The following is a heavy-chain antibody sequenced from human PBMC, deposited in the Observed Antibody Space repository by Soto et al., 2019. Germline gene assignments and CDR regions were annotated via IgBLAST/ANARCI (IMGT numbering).Heavy chain of an antibody. D-gene: IGHD6-13*01. Sequence: QVQLVQSGAEVKKPGAPVKVSCKASGYTFASYGISWVRQAPGQGLEWVGWISSYNGNTNYAQKLQGRVTMTTDTSTSTAYVELRSLRSDDTDVYYCAGGPAGRVFDYWGQGTLVAVSS. V-gene: IGHV1-18*01. J-gene: IGHJ4*02. CDR2: ISSYNGNT. CDR1: GYTFASYG. CDR3: AGGPAGRVFDY.